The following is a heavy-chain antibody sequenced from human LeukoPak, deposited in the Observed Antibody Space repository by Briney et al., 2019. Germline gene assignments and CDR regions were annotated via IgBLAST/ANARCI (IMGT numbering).Heavy chain of an antibody. D-gene: IGHD3-10*01. Sequence: SETLSLTCAVYGGSFSGYYWSWIRQPPGKGLEWIGEINHSGTTNYNPSLKSRVTISVDTSKNQFPLKLSSVTAADTAVYYCARGVRGYWFDPWGQGTLVTVSS. CDR2: INHSGTT. J-gene: IGHJ5*02. V-gene: IGHV4-34*01. CDR1: GGSFSGYY. CDR3: ARGVRGYWFDP.